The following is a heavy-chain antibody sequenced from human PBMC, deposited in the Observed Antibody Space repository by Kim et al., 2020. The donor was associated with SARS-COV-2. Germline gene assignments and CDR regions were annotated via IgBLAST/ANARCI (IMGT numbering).Heavy chain of an antibody. CDR1: EITFSNYN. Sequence: GGSLRLSCAASEITFSNYNMNWVRQTPGKGLEWVASITTSSTYIYYADSVKGRFTISRDNAENSLYLHMNSLRVEDTAVYYCARDVRYYSSGNYKNYFDYWGRGSLVTVSS. D-gene: IGHD3-10*01. CDR2: ITTSSTYI. CDR3: ARDVRYYSSGNYKNYFDY. V-gene: IGHV3-21*01. J-gene: IGHJ4*02.